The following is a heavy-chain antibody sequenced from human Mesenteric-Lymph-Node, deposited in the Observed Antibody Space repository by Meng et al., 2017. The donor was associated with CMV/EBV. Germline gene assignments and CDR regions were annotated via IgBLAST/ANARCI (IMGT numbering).Heavy chain of an antibody. D-gene: IGHD3-10*01. CDR3: ARFGSGITMVRGAMGFDY. J-gene: IGHJ4*02. CDR1: TFTGYY. CDR2: INPNSGGT. V-gene: IGHV1-2*06. Sequence: TFTGYYVHWVRQAPGQGLEWMGRINPNSGGTNYAQKFQGRVTMTRDTSISTAYVGLSRLRYDDTAVYYCARFGSGITMVRGAMGFDYWGQGTLVTVSS.